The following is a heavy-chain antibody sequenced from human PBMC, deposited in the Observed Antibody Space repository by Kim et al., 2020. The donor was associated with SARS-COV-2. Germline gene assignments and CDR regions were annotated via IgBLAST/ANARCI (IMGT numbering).Heavy chain of an antibody. Sequence: GGSLRLSCAASGFTFSSYAMHWVRQAPGKGLEWVAVISYDGSNKYYADSVKGRFTISRDNSKNTLYLQMNSLRAEDTAVYYCARVARYYYGSGSYPFGFDPWGQGTLVTVSS. CDR2: ISYDGSNK. CDR3: ARVARYYYGSGSYPFGFDP. CDR1: GFTFSSYA. J-gene: IGHJ5*02. V-gene: IGHV3-30*04. D-gene: IGHD3-10*01.